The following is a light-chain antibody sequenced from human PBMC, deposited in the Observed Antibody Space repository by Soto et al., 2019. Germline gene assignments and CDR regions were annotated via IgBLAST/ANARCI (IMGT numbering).Light chain of an antibody. J-gene: IGLJ3*02. CDR1: SSDVGGYNY. V-gene: IGLV2-14*01. CDR2: EVH. Sequence: QSALTQPASVSGSPGQSITISCTGTSSDVGGYNYLSWYQQHPGKAPKVMIFEVHNRPSGVSNRFSGSKSGNTASLTISGRQAEDEADYYCSSYTSSGTPVFGGGTKLTVL. CDR3: SSYTSSGTPV.